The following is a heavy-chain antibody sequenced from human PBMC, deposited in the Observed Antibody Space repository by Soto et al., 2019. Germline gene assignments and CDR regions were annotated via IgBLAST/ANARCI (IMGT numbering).Heavy chain of an antibody. CDR2: IYYTGST. V-gene: IGHV4-31*03. Sequence: PSETLSLTCTVSGGSISSGGYYWTWIRQHPGKGLEWIGNIYYTGSTYYNPSLKSRVTISIDTSKNQFSLNLNSVTAADTAVYYCAKAQAWELLFDFWGQGILVTVSS. CDR1: GGSISSGGYY. D-gene: IGHD1-26*01. CDR3: AKAQAWELLFDF. J-gene: IGHJ4*02.